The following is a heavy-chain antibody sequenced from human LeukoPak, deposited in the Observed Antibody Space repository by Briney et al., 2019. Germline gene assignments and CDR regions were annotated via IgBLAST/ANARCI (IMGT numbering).Heavy chain of an antibody. CDR3: VKEQGSESYRTADY. CDR2: ITYDGDTT. Sequence: GRSLRLSCAASGFTFSSCGMHWVRQAPGKGLEWVAVITYDGDTTYFGDSVKGRFTISRDTSKSTLYLQMNSLGAEDTAVYYCVKEQGSESYRTADYWGQGTLVTVSS. J-gene: IGHJ4*02. V-gene: IGHV3-30*18. CDR1: GFTFSSCG. D-gene: IGHD3-10*01.